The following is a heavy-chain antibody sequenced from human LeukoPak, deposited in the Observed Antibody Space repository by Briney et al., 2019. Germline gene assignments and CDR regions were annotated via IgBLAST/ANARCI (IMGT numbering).Heavy chain of an antibody. V-gene: IGHV4-61*02. CDR2: IYTSGST. CDR1: GGSISSGSYY. J-gene: IGHJ6*03. Sequence: PSETLSLTCTVSGGSISSGSYYWSWIRQPAGKGLERIGRIYTSGSTNYNPSLKSRVTISVDTSKNQFSLKLSSVTAADTAVYYCARASPMDVWGKGTTVTVSS. CDR3: ARASPMDV.